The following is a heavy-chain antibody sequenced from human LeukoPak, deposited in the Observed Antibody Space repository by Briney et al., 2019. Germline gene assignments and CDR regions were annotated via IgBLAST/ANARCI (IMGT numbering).Heavy chain of an antibody. CDR1: GGSISSGSYY. D-gene: IGHD1-14*01. CDR2: IYTSGAT. J-gene: IGHJ4*02. Sequence: PSHPLSLTCTVSGGSISSGSYYWTWIRQPAGKGLEWVGHIYTSGATSYNPSLQSRVTISVDTSKHEFSLKLTSLTAADTAVYYCARTGGGVGWFGTIDSWGQGTLVTVSS. CDR3: ARTGGGVGWFGTIDS. V-gene: IGHV4-61*09.